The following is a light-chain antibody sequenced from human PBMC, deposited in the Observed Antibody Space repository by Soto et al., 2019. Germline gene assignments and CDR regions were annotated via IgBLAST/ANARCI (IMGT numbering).Light chain of an antibody. CDR1: NIGSKS. CDR3: QVWDSSSDLVV. CDR2: YDS. V-gene: IGLV3-21*04. Sequence: SYELTQPPSVSVAPGKTARITCGGNNIGSKSVHWYQQKPGQAPVLVIYYDSDRPSGIPERFSGSNSGNTATLTISRVEAGDEADYYCQVWDSSSDLVVFGTGTKLTVL. J-gene: IGLJ1*01.